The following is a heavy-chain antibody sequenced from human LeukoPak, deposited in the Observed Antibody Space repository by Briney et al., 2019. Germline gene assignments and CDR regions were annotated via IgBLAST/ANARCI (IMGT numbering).Heavy chain of an antibody. D-gene: IGHD3-22*01. Sequence: GASVKVSCKASGYTFTGYYMHWVRQAPGQGLEWMGWINPNSGGTNYAQKFQGRVTMTRDTSTSTVYMELSSLRSEDTAVYYCARDGGSGYYLEYWGQGTLVTVSS. CDR1: GYTFTGYY. CDR3: ARDGGSGYYLEY. CDR2: INPNSGGT. V-gene: IGHV1-2*02. J-gene: IGHJ4*02.